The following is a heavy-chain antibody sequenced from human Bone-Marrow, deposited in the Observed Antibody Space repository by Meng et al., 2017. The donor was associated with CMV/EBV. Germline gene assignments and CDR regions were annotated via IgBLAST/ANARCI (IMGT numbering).Heavy chain of an antibody. D-gene: IGHD3-3*01. CDR2: INTNTGNP. V-gene: IGHV7-4-1*01. CDR1: GYTFTGYY. CDR3: ARGEYYDFGNWFDP. J-gene: IGHJ5*02. Sequence: ASVKVSCKASGYTFTGYYMHWVRQAPGQGLEWMGWINTNTGNPTYAQGFTGRFVFSLDTSVSTAYLQICSLKAEDTAVYYCARGEYYDFGNWFDPWGQGTLVTSPQ.